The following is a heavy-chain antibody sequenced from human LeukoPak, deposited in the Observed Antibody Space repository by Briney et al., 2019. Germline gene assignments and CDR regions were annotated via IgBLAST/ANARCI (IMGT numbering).Heavy chain of an antibody. CDR1: GFTFSSYS. D-gene: IGHD3-10*01. Sequence: GGSLRLSCAASGFTFSSYSMNWVRQAPGKGLEWVSSISSSSSYIYYADSVKGRFTISRDNARNSLYLQMNSLRAEDTAVYYCARKSYYYGSGSFRRLLYYYYMDVWGKGTTVTISS. CDR2: ISSSSSYI. CDR3: ARKSYYYGSGSFRRLLYYYYMDV. V-gene: IGHV3-21*01. J-gene: IGHJ6*03.